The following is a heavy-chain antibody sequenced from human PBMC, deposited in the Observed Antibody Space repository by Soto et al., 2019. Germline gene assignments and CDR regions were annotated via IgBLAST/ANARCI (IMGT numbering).Heavy chain of an antibody. J-gene: IGHJ4*02. CDR2: INHSGST. CDR1: GGSFSGYY. CDR3: ASDVRGDYFDY. V-gene: IGHV4-34*01. Sequence: SETLSLTCAVYGGSFSGYYWTWIRQPPGTGLEWIGEINHSGSTNYNPSLKSRVTISVDTSKNQFSLKLTSVTAADTAVYYCASDVRGDYFDYWGQVHLVTVSS.